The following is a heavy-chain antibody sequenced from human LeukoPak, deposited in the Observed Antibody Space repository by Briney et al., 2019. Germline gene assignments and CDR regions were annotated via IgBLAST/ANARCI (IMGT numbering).Heavy chain of an antibody. CDR3: ARGRADFWRGYGMDV. J-gene: IGHJ6*02. D-gene: IGHD3-3*01. V-gene: IGHV3-30*01. CDR2: ISYDGSNK. Sequence: PGGSLRLSCAASGFTFSSYAMHWVRQAPGKGLGWVAVISYDGSNKYYADSVKGRFTISRDNSKNPLYLQMNSLRAEDTAVYYCARGRADFWRGYGMDVWGQGTTVTVSS. CDR1: GFTFSSYA.